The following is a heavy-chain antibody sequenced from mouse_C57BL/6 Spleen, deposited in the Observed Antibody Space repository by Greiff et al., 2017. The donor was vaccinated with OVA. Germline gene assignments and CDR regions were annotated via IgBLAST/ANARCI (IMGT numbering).Heavy chain of an antibody. Sequence: QVQLQQPGAELVKPGASVKLSCKASGYTFTSYWMQWVKQRPGQGLEWIGEIDPSDSYTNYNQKFKGKATLTVDTSSSTAYMQLSSLTSEDSAVYYCARRLLEVWGTGTTVTVSS. CDR3: ARRLLEV. J-gene: IGHJ1*03. CDR2: IDPSDSYT. D-gene: IGHD1-2*01. V-gene: IGHV1-50*01. CDR1: GYTFTSYW.